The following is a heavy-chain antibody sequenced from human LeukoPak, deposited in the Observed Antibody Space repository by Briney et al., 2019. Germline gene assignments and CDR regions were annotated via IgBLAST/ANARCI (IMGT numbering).Heavy chain of an antibody. CDR2: INPKSGAA. CDR3: ARGAEAETSPLDY. Sequence: GASVKVSCKASGYIFSDYYMHWVRQAPGQGLEWIGWINPKSGAADYAQSFRGRVTMTRDTSINTDYMEMKRVTSDDTAVYYCARGAEAETSPLDYWGQGTLVTVSS. CDR1: GYIFSDYY. J-gene: IGHJ4*02. V-gene: IGHV1-2*02. D-gene: IGHD6-19*01.